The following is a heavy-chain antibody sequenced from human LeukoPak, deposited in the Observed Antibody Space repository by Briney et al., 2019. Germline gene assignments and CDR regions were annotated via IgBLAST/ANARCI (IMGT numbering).Heavy chain of an antibody. D-gene: IGHD3-10*01. CDR1: GFTFSSYE. CDR2: INWNGGRT. V-gene: IGHV3-20*01. CDR3: ARVGGSGSYSFVGEFDY. J-gene: IGHJ4*02. Sequence: GGSLRLSCAASGFTFSSYEMNWVRQAPGKGLEWVSGINWNGGRTGYADSVKGRFTISRDNAKNSLYLQMNSLRAEDTALYHCARVGGSGSYSFVGEFDYWGQGTLVTVSS.